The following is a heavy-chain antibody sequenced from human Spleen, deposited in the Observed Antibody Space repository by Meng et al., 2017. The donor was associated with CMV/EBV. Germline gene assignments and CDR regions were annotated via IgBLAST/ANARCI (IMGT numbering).Heavy chain of an antibody. V-gene: IGHV2-26*01. CDR3: ARSKYQLSYYFDY. D-gene: IGHD2-2*01. CDR2: ISSNDAK. Sequence: SGPTLVKPTETLTLTCTVSGFSVSNARMGVSWIRQPPGKALEWLGHISSNDAKAYSTTMKSRIIVSKDTSRSQVVLTLTNMGPADTATYHCARSKYQLSYYFDYWSQGTLVTVSS. CDR1: GFSVSNARMG. J-gene: IGHJ4*02.